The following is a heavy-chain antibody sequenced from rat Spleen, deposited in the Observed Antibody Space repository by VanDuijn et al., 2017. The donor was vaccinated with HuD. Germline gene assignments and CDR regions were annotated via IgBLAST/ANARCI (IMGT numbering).Heavy chain of an antibody. Sequence: EVQLVESGGGLMQPGRSIKLSCAASGFIFSNYGMAWVRQAPKKGLEWVAYISFDGGGTYYRDSVKGRFTISRDNAKNSQYLQMDSLRSEDTATYYCARHPITTVSYYFDYWGQGVMVTVSS. CDR2: ISFDGGGT. CDR1: GFIFSNYG. J-gene: IGHJ2*01. V-gene: IGHV5S13*01. CDR3: ARHPITTVSYYFDY. D-gene: IGHD1-1*01.